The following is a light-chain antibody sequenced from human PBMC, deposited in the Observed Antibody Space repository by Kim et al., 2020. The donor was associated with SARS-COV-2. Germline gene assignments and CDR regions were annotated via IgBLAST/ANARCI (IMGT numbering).Light chain of an antibody. CDR1: HSSLGRNP. CDR2: HNN. CDR3: ASWDDSLKGYV. Sequence: GQSVTISCSGSHSSLGRNPVNWYHQLPGTAPKLLIYHNNMRPSGVPDRFSGSKSGPSGSLAISGLQSEDEGDYYCASWDDSLKGYVFGTGTKVTVL. V-gene: IGLV1-44*01. J-gene: IGLJ1*01.